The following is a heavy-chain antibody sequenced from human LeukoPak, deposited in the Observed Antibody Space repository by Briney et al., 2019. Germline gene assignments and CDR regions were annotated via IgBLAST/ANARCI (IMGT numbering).Heavy chain of an antibody. CDR1: GFTVSSNY. Sequence: GGSLRLSCAASGFTVSSNYMSWVRQAPGKGLEWVSVIYSGGSTYYADSVKGRFTISRDNSKNTLYLQMNSLRAEDTAVYYCAKIYPKVVLGDYWGQGTLVTVSS. D-gene: IGHD2-21*01. V-gene: IGHV3-53*01. J-gene: IGHJ4*02. CDR3: AKIYPKVVLGDY. CDR2: IYSGGST.